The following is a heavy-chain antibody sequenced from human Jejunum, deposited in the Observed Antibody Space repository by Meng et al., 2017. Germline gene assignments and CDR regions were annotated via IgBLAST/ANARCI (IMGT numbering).Heavy chain of an antibody. Sequence: GSLRLSWAASGFIFSDYPMHWVRQAPGKGLEYVSTISSDGGSTYYANSVKGRFSISRDNIKNMVYLQMGSLRAEDTAVYYCARGSESIYSGSYSWGQGTLVTVSS. D-gene: IGHD1-26*01. CDR2: ISSDGGST. J-gene: IGHJ4*02. CDR3: ARGSESIYSGSYS. V-gene: IGHV3-64*01. CDR1: GFIFSDYP.